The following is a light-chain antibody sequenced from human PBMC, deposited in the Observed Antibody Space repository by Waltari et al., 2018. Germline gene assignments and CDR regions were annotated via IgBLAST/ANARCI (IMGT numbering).Light chain of an antibody. CDR3: SAWDDSRGGLWV. CDR1: TSNVGQNY. CDR2: KNL. Sequence: QSLLTQPPSVSAAPGQQVTISCSGSTSNVGQNYVFWFQHFVGLAPRLLIYKNLGRVSGVSDRFSAVKSGTSASLFIAGLRSEDEALYYCSAWDDSRGGLWVFGGGTRVTVL. V-gene: IGLV1-47*01. J-gene: IGLJ3*02.